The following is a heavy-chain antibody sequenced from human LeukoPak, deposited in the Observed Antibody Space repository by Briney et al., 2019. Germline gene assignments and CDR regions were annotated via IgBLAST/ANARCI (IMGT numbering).Heavy chain of an antibody. CDR2: IYSGGST. CDR1: GFTVSNSY. D-gene: IGHD6-19*01. J-gene: IGHJ4*02. V-gene: IGHV3-66*01. Sequence: PGGSLRLSCAASGFTVSNSYVSWVRQAPGKGLEWVSVIYSGGSTYYADSVKGRFTISRDNSKNTLYLQMNSLRAEDTAVYYCARAESSGWYYFDYWGQGTLVTVSS. CDR3: ARAESSGWYYFDY.